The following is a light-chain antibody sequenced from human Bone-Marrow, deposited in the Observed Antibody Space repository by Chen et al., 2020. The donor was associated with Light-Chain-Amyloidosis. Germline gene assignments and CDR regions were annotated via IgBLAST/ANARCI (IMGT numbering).Light chain of an antibody. V-gene: IGLV1-47*01. Sequence: QSVLIQPPSASGTPGQRVTISCSGASSNIGINYVYWYQYFPGAAPNLLIHRNNQRPSWVPDRFSASKSGTSAFLASSGLRSDDEADYYCAAWDGSLSGYVFGPGTKVIVL. CDR3: AAWDGSLSGYV. CDR1: SSNIGINY. J-gene: IGLJ1*01. CDR2: RNN.